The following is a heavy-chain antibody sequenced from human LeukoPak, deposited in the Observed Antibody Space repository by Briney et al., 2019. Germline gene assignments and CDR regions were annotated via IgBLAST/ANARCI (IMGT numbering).Heavy chain of an antibody. Sequence: KVSCKASGGTFRSYAISWVRQAPGQGLEWMGRIIPIFGTANYAQRFQGRVTINTDESTRTAYMEVRRLRCDDTAVYYCARGLIAYSYGQYYFDYWGQGTLVTVSS. J-gene: IGHJ4*02. CDR1: GGTFRSYA. CDR2: IIPIFGTA. V-gene: IGHV1-69*05. CDR3: ARGLIAYSYGQYYFDY. D-gene: IGHD5-18*01.